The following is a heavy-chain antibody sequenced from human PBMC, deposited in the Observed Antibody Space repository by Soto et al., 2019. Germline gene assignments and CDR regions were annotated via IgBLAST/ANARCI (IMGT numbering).Heavy chain of an antibody. D-gene: IGHD3-22*01. J-gene: IGHJ4*02. CDR2: IYYSGST. V-gene: IGHV4-59*01. Sequence: PSETLSLTCTVSGGSISSYYWSWIRQPPGKGLEWIGYIYYSGSTNYNPSLKSRVTISVDTSKNRFSLKLSSVTAADTAVYYCARGRMHYYDSSGYYLDYWGQGTLVTVS. CDR3: ARGRMHYYDSSGYYLDY. CDR1: GGSISSYY.